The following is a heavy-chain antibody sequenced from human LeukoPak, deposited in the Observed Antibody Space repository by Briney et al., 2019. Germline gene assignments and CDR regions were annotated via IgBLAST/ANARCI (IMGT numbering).Heavy chain of an antibody. CDR3: ARHHYDPWFIDY. CDR2: IYHSGST. J-gene: IGHJ4*02. D-gene: IGHD5-12*01. CDR1: GGSISSGGYS. Sequence: SETLSLTCAVSGGSISSGGYSWSWIRQPPGKGLEWIGYIYHSGSTYYNPSLKSRVTISVDTSKNQFSLKLSSVTAADTAVYYCARHHYDPWFIDYWGQGTLVTVSS. V-gene: IGHV4-30-2*01.